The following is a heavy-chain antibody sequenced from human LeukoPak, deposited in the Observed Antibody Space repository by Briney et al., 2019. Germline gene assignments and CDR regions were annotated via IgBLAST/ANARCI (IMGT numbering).Heavy chain of an antibody. D-gene: IGHD3-16*01. J-gene: IGHJ6*02. CDR3: ARFGVDYDMGV. CDR2: THYSGRA. Sequence: SETLSLTCTVSGGSISGYYWTWVRQPPGNGLEWIGQTHYSGRADYNPFLKSRITISVDTSKNQMYLKLTSVTAADTAIYYCARFGVDYDMGVWGQGTTVTVSS. V-gene: IGHV4-59*01. CDR1: GGSISGYY.